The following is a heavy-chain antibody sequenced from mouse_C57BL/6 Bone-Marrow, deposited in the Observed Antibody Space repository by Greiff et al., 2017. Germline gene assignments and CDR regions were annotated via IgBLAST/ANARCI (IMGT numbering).Heavy chain of an antibody. CDR1: GYNFNSYW. D-gene: IGHD6-2*01. CDR3: ASACLFYFDY. V-gene: IGHV1-55*01. CDR2: FYPGSGST. Sequence: QVQLQQPGAELVKPGASVKMSCKASGYNFNSYWITWVKQRPGQGLEWIGDFYPGSGSTNYNEKFKSKATLTVDTSSSTAYMQLSSLTSKDSAVYSCASACLFYFDYWGQGTTLTVSS. J-gene: IGHJ2*01.